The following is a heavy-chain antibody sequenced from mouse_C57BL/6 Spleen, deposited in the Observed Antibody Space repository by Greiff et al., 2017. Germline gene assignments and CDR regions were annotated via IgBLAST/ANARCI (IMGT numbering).Heavy chain of an antibody. CDR1: GYTFTSYW. CDR2: IDPSDSET. Sequence: QVQLQQPGAELVRPGSSVKLSCKASGYTFTSYWMHWVKQRPIQGLEWIGNIDPSDSETHYNQKFKDKATLTVVKSSSTAYMQLSSLTSEDSAVYYCARVGDYYGFYFDYWGQGTTLTVSS. J-gene: IGHJ2*01. D-gene: IGHD1-2*01. CDR3: ARVGDYYGFYFDY. V-gene: IGHV1-52*01.